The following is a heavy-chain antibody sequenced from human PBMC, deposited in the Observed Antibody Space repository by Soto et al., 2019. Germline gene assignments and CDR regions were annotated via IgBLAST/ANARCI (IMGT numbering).Heavy chain of an antibody. V-gene: IGHV4-39*01. CDR1: GGSISSSSYY. Sequence: QLQLQESGPGLVKPSETLSLTCTVSGGSISSSSYYWGWIRQPPGKGLEWIGSIYYSGSTYYNPSLKSRVTISVDTSKNQFSLKLSSVTAADTAVYYCARPAYCSSTSCYPPPHDYYYYYYMDVWGKGTTVTVSS. J-gene: IGHJ6*03. CDR3: ARPAYCSSTSCYPPPHDYYYYYYMDV. D-gene: IGHD2-2*01. CDR2: IYYSGST.